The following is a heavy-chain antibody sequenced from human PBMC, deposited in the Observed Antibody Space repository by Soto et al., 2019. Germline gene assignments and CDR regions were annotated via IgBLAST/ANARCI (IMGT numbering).Heavy chain of an antibody. CDR1: GGSISSYY. D-gene: IGHD3-3*01. J-gene: IGHJ4*02. V-gene: IGHV4-59*01. Sequence: SETLSLTCTVSGGSISSYYWSWIRQPPGKGLEWIGYIYYTGSTNYNPSLKSRVTISIDTSKNQFSLKLSSVTAADTAVYYCARDSRPSAWSGYYLDYWGQGTVVTVSS. CDR2: IYYTGST. CDR3: ARDSRPSAWSGYYLDY.